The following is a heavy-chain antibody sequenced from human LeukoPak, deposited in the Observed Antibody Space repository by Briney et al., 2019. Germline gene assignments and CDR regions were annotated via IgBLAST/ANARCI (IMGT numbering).Heavy chain of an antibody. J-gene: IGHJ4*02. Sequence: GGSLRLSCAASGFTFSSYSMNWVRQAPGKGLEWVSSISSSSSYIYYADSVKGRFTISRDNAKNSLYLQMNSLRAEDTAVYYCARVKPRENGGFDYWGQGALVTVSS. CDR1: GFTFSSYS. CDR2: ISSSSSYI. D-gene: IGHD1-1*01. V-gene: IGHV3-21*01. CDR3: ARVKPRENGGFDY.